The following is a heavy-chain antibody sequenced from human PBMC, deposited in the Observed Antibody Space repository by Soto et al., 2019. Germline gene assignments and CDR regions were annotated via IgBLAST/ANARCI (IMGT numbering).Heavy chain of an antibody. CDR3: ARDIETKYYDFWSGPFPRDDGYMDV. V-gene: IGHV3-66*01. J-gene: IGHJ6*03. CDR2: IYSGGST. CDR1: GFTVSSNY. Sequence: GGSLRLSCVASGFTVSSNYMSWVRQAPGKGLEWVSVIYSGGSTYYADSVKGRFTISRDNSKNTLYLQMNSLRAEDTAVYYCARDIETKYYDFWSGPFPRDDGYMDVWGKGTTVTVSS. D-gene: IGHD3-3*01.